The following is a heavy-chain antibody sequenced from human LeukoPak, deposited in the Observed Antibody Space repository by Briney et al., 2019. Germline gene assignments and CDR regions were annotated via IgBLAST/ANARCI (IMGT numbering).Heavy chain of an antibody. CDR1: GGSISSSSYY. CDR3: ARPADYGDPDDAFDI. J-gene: IGHJ3*02. V-gene: IGHV4-39*01. CDR2: IYYSGST. D-gene: IGHD4-17*01. Sequence: SETLSLTCTVSGGSISSSSYYWGWIRQPPGKGLEWIGSIYYSGSTYYNPPLKSRVTISVDTSKNQFSLKLSSVTAADTAVYYCARPADYGDPDDAFDIWGQGTMVTVSS.